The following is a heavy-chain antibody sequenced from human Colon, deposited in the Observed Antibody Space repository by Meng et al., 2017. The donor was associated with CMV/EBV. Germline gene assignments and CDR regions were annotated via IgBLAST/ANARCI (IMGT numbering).Heavy chain of an antibody. Sequence: GESLKISCAASGFTFSSYSMNWVRQAPGKGLEWVSSISSSSSYIYYADSVKGRFTISRDNAKNSLYLQMNSLRAEDTAVYYCARERGDIYCSSTSCYHDYRGQGTLVTVSS. V-gene: IGHV3-21*01. CDR3: ARERGDIYCSSTSCYHDY. CDR2: ISSSSSYI. CDR1: GFTFSSYS. J-gene: IGHJ4*02. D-gene: IGHD2-2*01.